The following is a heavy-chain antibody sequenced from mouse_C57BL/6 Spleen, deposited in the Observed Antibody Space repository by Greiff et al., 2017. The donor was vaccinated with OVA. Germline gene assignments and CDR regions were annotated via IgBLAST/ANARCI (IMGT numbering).Heavy chain of an antibody. CDR1: GYAFSSYW. V-gene: IGHV1-80*01. CDR3: ARWGYGSSYFDY. D-gene: IGHD1-1*01. CDR2: IYPGDGDT. J-gene: IGHJ2*01. Sequence: QVQLQQSGAELVKPGASVKISCKASGYAFSSYWMNWVKQRPGKGLEWIGQIYPGDGDTNYNGKFKGKATLTADKSSSTAYMQLSSLTSEDSAVYFCARWGYGSSYFDYWGQGTTLTVSS.